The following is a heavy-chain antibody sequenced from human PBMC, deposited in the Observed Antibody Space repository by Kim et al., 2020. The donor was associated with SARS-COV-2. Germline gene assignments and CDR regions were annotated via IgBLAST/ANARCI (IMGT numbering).Heavy chain of an antibody. CDR3: AEMIGYYYAVDV. Sequence: ASVKVSCKTSGYMLTGYVINWVRQAPGQGLEWLGWIDAKTGNPTYAQGFTGRFVFSLDTSVRTTNLQISNLKAEDTAVYYCAEMIGYYYAVDVWGQGTTVIVSS. CDR2: IDAKTGNP. J-gene: IGHJ6*02. V-gene: IGHV7-4-1*02. CDR1: GYMLTGYV. D-gene: IGHD3-22*01.